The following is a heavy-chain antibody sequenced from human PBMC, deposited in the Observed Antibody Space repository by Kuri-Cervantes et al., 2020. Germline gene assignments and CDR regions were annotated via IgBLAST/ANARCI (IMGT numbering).Heavy chain of an antibody. CDR1: GDTFSSYA. V-gene: IGHV1-69*05. J-gene: IGHJ4*02. Sequence: SVKVSCKASGDTFSSYAISWVRQAPGQGLEWMGGIIPIFGTANYAQKFQGRVTMTRDTSTSTVYMELSSLRSEDTAVYYCAREWLRPDYGGNSRGFGYWGQGTLVTVSS. CDR2: IIPIFGTA. D-gene: IGHD4-23*01. CDR3: AREWLRPDYGGNSRGFGY.